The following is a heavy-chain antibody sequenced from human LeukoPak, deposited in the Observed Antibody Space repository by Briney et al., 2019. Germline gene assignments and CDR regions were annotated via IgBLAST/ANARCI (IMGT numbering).Heavy chain of an antibody. V-gene: IGHV3-23*01. CDR3: AKFRVAVAGTNWFDP. Sequence: GGSLRLSCAASGFIFSNYGMSWVRQAPGKGLEWVSAIGSSGSTTYYADSVKGRFTISRDNSKNTLYLQMNSLRAEDTAVYYCAKFRVAVAGTNWFDPWGQGTLVTVSS. J-gene: IGHJ5*02. CDR2: IGSSGSTT. CDR1: GFIFSNYG. D-gene: IGHD6-19*01.